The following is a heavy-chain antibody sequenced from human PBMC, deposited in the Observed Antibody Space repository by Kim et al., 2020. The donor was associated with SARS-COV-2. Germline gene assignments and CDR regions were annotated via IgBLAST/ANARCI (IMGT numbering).Heavy chain of an antibody. Sequence: GGSLRLSCAASGFTFSSYGMHWVRQAPGKGLEWVAVIRYDGSNKYYADSVKGRFTISRDNSKNTLYLQMNSLRAEDTAVYYCAREVSEYCSGGSCKGAFDIWGQGTMVTVSS. J-gene: IGHJ3*02. CDR3: AREVSEYCSGGSCKGAFDI. CDR2: IRYDGSNK. V-gene: IGHV3-33*01. D-gene: IGHD2-15*01. CDR1: GFTFSSYG.